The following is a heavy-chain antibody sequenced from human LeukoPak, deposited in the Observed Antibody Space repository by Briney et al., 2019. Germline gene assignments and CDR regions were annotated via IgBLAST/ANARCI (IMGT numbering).Heavy chain of an antibody. J-gene: IGHJ6*02. CDR3: ASNCGMDV. Sequence: PSETLSLTCTVSGGSISSYYWSWIRQPPGKGLEWIGYIYYSGSTNYNPSLKSRVTISVDTSKNQFSLKLSSVTAADTAVYYCASNCGMDVWGQGTTVTVSS. CDR2: IYYSGST. CDR1: GGSISSYY. V-gene: IGHV4-59*01.